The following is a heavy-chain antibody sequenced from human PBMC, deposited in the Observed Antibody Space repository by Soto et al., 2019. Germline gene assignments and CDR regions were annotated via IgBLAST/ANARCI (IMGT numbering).Heavy chain of an antibody. V-gene: IGHV3-9*01. Sequence: HPGGSLRLSCAASGFTFSSYAMHWVRQAPGKGLEWVSGISWNSGSIGYADSVKGRFTISRDNAKNSLYLQMNSLRAEDTALYYCAKAGFWSGYYSLVDYWGQGTLVTVSS. CDR2: ISWNSGSI. CDR1: GFTFSSYA. D-gene: IGHD3-3*01. J-gene: IGHJ4*02. CDR3: AKAGFWSGYYSLVDY.